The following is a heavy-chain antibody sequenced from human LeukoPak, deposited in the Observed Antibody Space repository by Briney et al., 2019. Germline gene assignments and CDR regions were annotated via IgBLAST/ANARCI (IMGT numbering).Heavy chain of an antibody. V-gene: IGHV1-2*02. CDR1: GYTFTAYY. Sequence: GASVKVSCKASGYTFTAYYIHWLRQAPGQGPEWMGWTKPDSGSSHYAQKFQGRVTMTRDTSSNSAYMDLTRLKSDDTAVYYCARARVPIAVAGLYYFDYWGQGALVTVSS. D-gene: IGHD6-19*01. CDR2: TKPDSGSS. J-gene: IGHJ4*02. CDR3: ARARVPIAVAGLYYFDY.